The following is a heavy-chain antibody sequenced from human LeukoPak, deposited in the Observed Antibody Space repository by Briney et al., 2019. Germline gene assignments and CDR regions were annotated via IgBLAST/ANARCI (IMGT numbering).Heavy chain of an antibody. CDR2: INHSGST. D-gene: IGHD2-15*01. CDR1: GGSFSGYY. J-gene: IGHJ4*02. CDR3: ARGYCSGGSCHES. V-gene: IGHV4-34*01. Sequence: SETLSLTCAVYGGSFSGYYWSWIRQPPGKGLEWIGEINHSGSTSYNPSLKSRVTISVDTSKNQFSLELSSVTAAETAVYYCARGYCSGGSCHESWGQGTLVTVSS.